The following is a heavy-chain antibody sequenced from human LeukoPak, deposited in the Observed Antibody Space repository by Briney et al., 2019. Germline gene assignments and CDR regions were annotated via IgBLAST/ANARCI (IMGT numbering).Heavy chain of an antibody. D-gene: IGHD3-10*01. V-gene: IGHV1-69*06. CDR3: ATTPYYYGSGSYYSDY. CDR2: IIPIFGTA. Sequence: ASVKVSCKASGGTFSSYAISWVRQAPGQGLEWMGGIIPIFGTANYAQKFQGRVTITADKSTSTAYMELSSLRSEDTAVYYCATTPYYYGSGSYYSDYWGQGTLVTVSS. CDR1: GGTFSSYA. J-gene: IGHJ4*02.